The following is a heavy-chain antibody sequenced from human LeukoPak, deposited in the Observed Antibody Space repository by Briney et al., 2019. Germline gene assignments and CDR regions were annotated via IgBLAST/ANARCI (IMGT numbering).Heavy chain of an antibody. Sequence: PSETLSLTCTVSGGSIRSSYYYWGWIRQPPGKGLEWIGSIYDSGSTYYNPSLKSRVTISVDTSKNQFSLKLSSVTAADTAVYYCARRNKGLRAGSYYRVIDYWGQGTLVTVSS. CDR1: GGSIRSSYYY. J-gene: IGHJ4*02. D-gene: IGHD3-10*01. CDR2: IYDSGST. CDR3: ARRNKGLRAGSYYRVIDY. V-gene: IGHV4-39*01.